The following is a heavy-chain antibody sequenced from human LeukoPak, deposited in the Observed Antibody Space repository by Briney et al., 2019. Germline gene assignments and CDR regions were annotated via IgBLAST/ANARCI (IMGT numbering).Heavy chain of an antibody. D-gene: IGHD3-10*01. V-gene: IGHV4-61*02. CDR1: GGSISSGSYY. CDR3: ATSMVRGVISWFDP. Sequence: PSQTLSLTCTVSGGSISSGSYYWSWIRQPAGKGLEWIGRIYTSGSTNYNPSLKSRVTISVDTSKNQFSLKLSSVTAADTAVYYCATSMVRGVISWFDPWGQGTLVTVSS. CDR2: IYTSGST. J-gene: IGHJ5*02.